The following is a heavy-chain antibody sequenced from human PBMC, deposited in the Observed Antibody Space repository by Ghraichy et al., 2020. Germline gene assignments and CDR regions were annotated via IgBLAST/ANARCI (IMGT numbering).Heavy chain of an antibody. CDR3: ARATEGRAAAGHYYYYGLDV. CDR1: GGTFRTFT. Sequence: SVKVSCKASGGTFRTFTISWVRQAPGQGLEWMGRIIPLFGRTDYAQKFQGRVTITADKSTSTAYMELRSLRSEDAAVYYCARATEGRAAAGHYYYYGLDVWGQGSTVTVSS. CDR2: IIPLFGRT. V-gene: IGHV1-69*02. D-gene: IGHD6-13*01. J-gene: IGHJ6*02.